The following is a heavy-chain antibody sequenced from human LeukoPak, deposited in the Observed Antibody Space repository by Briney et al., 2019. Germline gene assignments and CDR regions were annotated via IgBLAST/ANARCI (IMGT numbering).Heavy chain of an antibody. D-gene: IGHD2-8*01. Sequence: SETLSLTCAVSGGSISSSSYYWGWIRQPPGKELEWIGSIYYSGITYYNPSLKCRVTISVDTSKNQFSLKLSSVSAADTAVYYCARDMVSRGFDPWGQGTLVTVSS. V-gene: IGHV4-39*07. CDR2: IYYSGIT. J-gene: IGHJ5*02. CDR3: ARDMVSRGFDP. CDR1: GGSISSSSYY.